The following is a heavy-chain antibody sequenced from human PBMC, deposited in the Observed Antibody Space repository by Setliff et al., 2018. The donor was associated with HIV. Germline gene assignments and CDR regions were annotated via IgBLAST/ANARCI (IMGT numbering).Heavy chain of an antibody. J-gene: IGHJ4*02. Sequence: ASVKVSCKTSGYMFIAYGMSWVRRAPGQGLEWMGWIGPYNGRTEYAQEFQGRVTMTRDTSISTAYMELSRLRSDDTALYYCARTLYSSFSSFDYWGQGTLVTVSS. CDR1: GYMFIAYG. CDR3: ARTLYSSFSSFDY. V-gene: IGHV1-2*02. D-gene: IGHD6-19*01. CDR2: IGPYNGRT.